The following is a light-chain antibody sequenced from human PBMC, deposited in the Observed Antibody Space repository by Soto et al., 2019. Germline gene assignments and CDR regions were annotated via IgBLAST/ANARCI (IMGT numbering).Light chain of an antibody. J-gene: IGKJ5*01. CDR1: QSVSSN. CDR3: QQYDNSPIT. CDR2: GAS. Sequence: EIVLTPSPATLSLSPGERATLSCRASQSVSSNLAWYQQKPGQAPRLLIYGASSRATGIPDRFSGTGSETDFTLTISRLEPEDFAVYYCQQYDNSPITFGQGTRLEIK. V-gene: IGKV3-20*01.